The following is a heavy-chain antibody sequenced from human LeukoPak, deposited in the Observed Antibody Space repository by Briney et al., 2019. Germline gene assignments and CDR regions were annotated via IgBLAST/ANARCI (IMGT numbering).Heavy chain of an antibody. D-gene: IGHD6-13*01. Sequence: SETRSLTCAVYGGSFSGYYWSWIRQPPGKGLEWIGEINHSGSTNYNPSLKSRVTISVDTSKNQFSLKLSSVTAADTAVYYCARGGWGSSWMSYWGQGTLVTVSS. CDR1: GGSFSGYY. V-gene: IGHV4-34*01. J-gene: IGHJ4*02. CDR2: INHSGST. CDR3: ARGGWGSSWMSY.